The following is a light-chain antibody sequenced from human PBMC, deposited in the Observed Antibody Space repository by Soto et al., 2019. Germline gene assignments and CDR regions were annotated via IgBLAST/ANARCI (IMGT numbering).Light chain of an antibody. CDR2: EVS. CDR1: SSDVSGNNY. V-gene: IGLV2-8*01. Sequence: QHVLTQPPSESGSPGQSATISCTGTSSDVSGNNYVSWYQQHPGKAHKLMIYEVSKRPSGDPDRFSGSNSGNTASLTVFGLQAEDEADYYCTSYAGSNNFFYVFGTGT. CDR3: TSYAGSNNFFYV. J-gene: IGLJ1*01.